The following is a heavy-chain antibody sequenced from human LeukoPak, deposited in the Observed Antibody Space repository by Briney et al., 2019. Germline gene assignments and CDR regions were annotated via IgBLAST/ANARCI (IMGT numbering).Heavy chain of an antibody. D-gene: IGHD2-2*01. V-gene: IGHV3-15*01. J-gene: IGHJ4*02. Sequence: PGGSLRLSCAASGFTFSNYAMSWVRQAPGKGLEWVGRIKSKTDGGTTDYAAPVKGRFTISRDDSKNTLYLQMNSLKTEDTAVYYCTTPIVVVPAAIVGTDYWGQGTLVTVSS. CDR3: TTPIVVVPAAIVGTDY. CDR1: GFTFSNYA. CDR2: IKSKTDGGTT.